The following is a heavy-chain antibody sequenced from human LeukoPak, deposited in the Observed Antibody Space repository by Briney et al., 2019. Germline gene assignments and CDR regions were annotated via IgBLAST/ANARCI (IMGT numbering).Heavy chain of an antibody. V-gene: IGHV1-2*02. CDR2: INPNTVCT. Sequence: ASVKVSCKASGYTFSGYYIHLVRQAPGQGLEWMGWINPNTVCTKYAQRFQDRVTMTRDTSISTAYMEVSRLRYDDTAVYYCARPLRVTMIRGAAVRASSDFDPWGQGTLVTVSS. D-gene: IGHD3-10*01. J-gene: IGHJ5*02. CDR1: GYTFSGYY. CDR3: ARPLRVTMIRGAAVRASSDFDP.